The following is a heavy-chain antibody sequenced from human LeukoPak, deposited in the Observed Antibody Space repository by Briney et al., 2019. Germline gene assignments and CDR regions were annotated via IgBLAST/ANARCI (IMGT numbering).Heavy chain of an antibody. Sequence: WASVKVSCXASGYTFTGYYIHWMRRAPGQGLEWMGYINPNNGTTNYAQNFQGRVTMTRDTSISTVHMELSRLTSDDTAVYYCPRDRGYSGYDFDYWGQGTLVTVSS. V-gene: IGHV1-2*02. CDR2: INPNNGTT. CDR3: PRDRGYSGYDFDY. J-gene: IGHJ4*02. D-gene: IGHD5-12*01. CDR1: GYTFTGYY.